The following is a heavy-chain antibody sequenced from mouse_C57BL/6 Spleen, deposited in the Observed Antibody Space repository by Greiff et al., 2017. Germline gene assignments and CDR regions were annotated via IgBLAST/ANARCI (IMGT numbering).Heavy chain of an antibody. Sequence: VQLQQSGAELVRPGASVTLSCKASGYTFTDYEMHWVKQTPVHGLEWIGAIDPETGGTAYNQKFKGKAILTADKSSSTAYMELRSLTSEDSAVEYGTEGNYSKGTWFAYGGQGTLVTVSA. CDR2: IDPETGGT. CDR3: TEGNYSKGTWFAY. CDR1: GYTFTDYE. J-gene: IGHJ3*01. V-gene: IGHV1-15*01. D-gene: IGHD2-5*01.